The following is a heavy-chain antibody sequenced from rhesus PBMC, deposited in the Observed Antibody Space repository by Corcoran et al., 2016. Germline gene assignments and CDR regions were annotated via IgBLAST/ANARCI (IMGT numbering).Heavy chain of an antibody. J-gene: IGHJ6*01. CDR1: GFSISTTGTG. CDR2: IYWNDSK. D-gene: IGHD2-33*01. Sequence: QVTLKESGPALVKPTQTLTLTCTFSGFSISTTGTGVGWIRQPPGKAMEWLASIYWNDSKYYNKSLKSRLTISKDTSKNQVVLTMTNMDPVDTATDYCARVVPHCSDSCCSSYGLESWGQGVVVTISS. V-gene: IGHV2-95*01. CDR3: ARVVPHCSDSCCSSYGLES.